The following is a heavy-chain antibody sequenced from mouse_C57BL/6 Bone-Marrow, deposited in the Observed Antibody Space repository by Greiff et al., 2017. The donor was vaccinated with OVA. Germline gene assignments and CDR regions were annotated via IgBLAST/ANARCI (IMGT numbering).Heavy chain of an antibody. CDR1: GFTFTDYY. CDR2: IRNKANGYTT. J-gene: IGHJ3*01. Sequence: EVKVVESGGGLVQPGGSLSLSCAASGFTFTDYYMSWVRQPPGKALEWLGFIRNKANGYTTEYSASVKGRFTISRDNSQSILYLQMNALRAEDSATYYCAGSRWLLLSWFAYWGQGTLVTVSA. CDR3: AGSRWLLLSWFAY. D-gene: IGHD2-3*01. V-gene: IGHV7-3*01.